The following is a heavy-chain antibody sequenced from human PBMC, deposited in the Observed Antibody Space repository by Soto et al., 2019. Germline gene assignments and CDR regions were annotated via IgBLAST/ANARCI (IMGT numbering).Heavy chain of an antibody. J-gene: IGHJ6*02. CDR1: GFTFSSYA. D-gene: IGHD3-22*01. CDR3: AKGSAEVVIPNPDYHYGMDV. V-gene: IGHV3-23*01. CDR2: ISGSGGST. Sequence: PGGSLRLSCAASGFTFSSYAMSWVRQAPGKGLEWVSAISGSGGSTYYADSVKGRFTISRDNSKNTLYLQMNSLRAEDTAVYYCAKGSAEVVIPNPDYHYGMDVWGQGTTVTVSS.